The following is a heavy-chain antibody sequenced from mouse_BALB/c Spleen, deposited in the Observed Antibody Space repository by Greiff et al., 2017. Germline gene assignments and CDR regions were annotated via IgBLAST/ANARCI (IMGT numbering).Heavy chain of an antibody. CDR1: GYTFTDYN. J-gene: IGHJ2*01. V-gene: IGHV1-18*01. Sequence: EVQVVESGPELVKPGASVKIPCKASGYTFTDYNMDWVKQSHGKSLEWIGDINPNNGGTIYNQKFKGKATLTVDKSSSTAYMELRSLTSEDTAVYYCATELFGYWGQGTTLTVSS. CDR3: ATELFGY. CDR2: INPNNGGT.